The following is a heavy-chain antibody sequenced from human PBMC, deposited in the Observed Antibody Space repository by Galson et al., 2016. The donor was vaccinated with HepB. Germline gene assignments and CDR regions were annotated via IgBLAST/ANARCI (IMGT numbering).Heavy chain of an antibody. CDR3: ASDRRGLDAFDI. CDR1: GGSITSGDHY. J-gene: IGHJ3*02. D-gene: IGHD3-22*01. Sequence: TLSLTCTVSGGSITSGDHYLTWIRQPPGKGLEWIGYIYYKASTYYNPSLKSRVTISVDTSKNQFSLTLSSVTAAETAVYYCASDRRGLDAFDIWGQGTMVTVSS. CDR2: IYYKAST. V-gene: IGHV4-30-4*01.